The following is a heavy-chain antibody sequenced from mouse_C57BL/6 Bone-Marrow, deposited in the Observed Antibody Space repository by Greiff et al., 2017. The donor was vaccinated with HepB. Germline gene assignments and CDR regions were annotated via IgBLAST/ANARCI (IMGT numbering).Heavy chain of an antibody. D-gene: IGHD2-4*01. CDR2: IWSGGST. Sequence: QVQLKESGPGLVQPSQSLSITCTVSGFSLTSYGVHWVRQSPGKGLEWLGVIWSGGSTYYNAAFISRLSISKDNSKSQVFFKMNSLQADDTAIYYCARKDYDYDKGYFDVWGTGTTVTVSS. CDR3: ARKDYDYDKGYFDV. V-gene: IGHV2-2*01. J-gene: IGHJ1*03. CDR1: GFSLTSYG.